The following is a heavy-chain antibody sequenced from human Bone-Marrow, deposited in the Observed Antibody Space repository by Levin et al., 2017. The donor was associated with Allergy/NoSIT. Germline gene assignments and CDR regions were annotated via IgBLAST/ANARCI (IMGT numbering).Heavy chain of an antibody. V-gene: IGHV3-30*03. CDR3: ARDRRGGFSYGYLDY. Sequence: GGSLRLSCAASGFIFNTYGMHWVRQAPGKGLEWVAVTSYDGDETYYVDSVKGRFTISRDNSRNALYLQMNSLRSDDTAVYYCARDRRGGFSYGYLDYWGQGTLVTVS. CDR1: GFIFNTYG. CDR2: TSYDGDET. D-gene: IGHD2-15*01. J-gene: IGHJ4*02.